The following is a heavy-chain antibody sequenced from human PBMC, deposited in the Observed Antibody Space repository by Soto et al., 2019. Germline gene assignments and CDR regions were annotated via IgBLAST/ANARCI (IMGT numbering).Heavy chain of an antibody. D-gene: IGHD5-12*01. CDR2: IYPGDSDT. CDR1: GYSFTSYW. Sequence: PGESLKISCKGSGYSFTSYWIGWVRQMPGKGLEWMGIIYPGDSDTRYSPSFQGQVTISADKSISTAYLQWSSLKASDTAMYYCARRADLDGYNSHYYYGMDVWGQGTTVTVSS. J-gene: IGHJ6*02. V-gene: IGHV5-51*01. CDR3: ARRADLDGYNSHYYYGMDV.